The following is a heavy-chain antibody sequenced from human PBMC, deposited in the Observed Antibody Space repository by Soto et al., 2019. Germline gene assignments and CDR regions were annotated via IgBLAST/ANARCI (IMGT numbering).Heavy chain of an antibody. CDR1: GGSISSSSYY. CDR3: ATLTDTAMADYYYCGMDV. Sequence: LSLTCTVSGGSISSSSYYWGWIRQPPGKGLEWIGSIYYSGSTYYNPSLKSRVTISVDTSKNQFSLKLSSVTAADTAVYYCATLTDTAMADYYYCGMDVWGQGTTVTVSS. V-gene: IGHV4-39*01. CDR2: IYYSGST. J-gene: IGHJ6*02. D-gene: IGHD5-18*01.